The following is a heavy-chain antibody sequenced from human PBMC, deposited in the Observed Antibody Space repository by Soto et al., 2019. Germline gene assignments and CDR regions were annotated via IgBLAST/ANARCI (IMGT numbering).Heavy chain of an antibody. J-gene: IGHJ6*02. Sequence: ASVKVSCKASGYTFTGYYMHWVRQAPGQGLEWMGWINPNSGGTNYAQKFQGWVTMTRDTSISTAYMELSRLRSDDTAVYYCARARGYSYGTYYYYYGMDVWGQGTTVTVSS. CDR3: ARARGYSYGTYYYYYGMDV. V-gene: IGHV1-2*04. CDR2: INPNSGGT. CDR1: GYTFTGYY. D-gene: IGHD5-18*01.